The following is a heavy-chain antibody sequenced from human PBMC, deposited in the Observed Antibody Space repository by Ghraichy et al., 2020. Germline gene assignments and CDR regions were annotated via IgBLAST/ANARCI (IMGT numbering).Heavy chain of an antibody. V-gene: IGHV4-39*01. J-gene: IGHJ4*02. CDR2: MYYSGST. CDR1: GDSISTTNYY. Sequence: GSLRLSCTVSGDSISTTNYYWDWIRQPPGKGLEWIGSMYYSGSTDYNPSLKSRVTMSVDTSKNQFSLKLTSVTAADTAVYYCSRHPLTTVYVWENSWGQGTLVTVSS. CDR3: SRHPLTTVYVWENS. D-gene: IGHD4-17*01.